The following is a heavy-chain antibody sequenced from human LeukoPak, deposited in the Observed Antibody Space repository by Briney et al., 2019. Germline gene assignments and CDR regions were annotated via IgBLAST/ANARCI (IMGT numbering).Heavy chain of an antibody. J-gene: IGHJ4*02. V-gene: IGHV4-59*01. CDR2: ISYTGST. CDR1: GDSISNYY. CDR3: GRSKGSGNYFDS. Sequence: PSETLSLTCTVSGDSISNYYWSWIRQPPGKGLEWIGYISYTGSTNYNPSLKSRVTLSIDTCKSQFSLNLNSVTAADTGTYYCGRSKGSGNYFDSWGQGTLVTVSS. D-gene: IGHD3-10*01.